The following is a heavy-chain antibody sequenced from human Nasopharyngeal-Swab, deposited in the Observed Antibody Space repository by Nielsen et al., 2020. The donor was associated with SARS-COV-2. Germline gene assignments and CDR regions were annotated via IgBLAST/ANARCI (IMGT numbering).Heavy chain of an antibody. Sequence: GGSLRLSCAASGFSFDDYAMHWVRQAPGKGLEWVSGISWNSGRIGYADSVKGRFTIYRDNAKNSLFLQMNSLRAEDTALYYCAKDLGIAVAGTGHDLWGQGTLVTVSS. D-gene: IGHD6-19*01. V-gene: IGHV3-9*01. CDR3: AKDLGIAVAGTGHDL. CDR1: GFSFDDYA. J-gene: IGHJ5*02. CDR2: ISWNSGRI.